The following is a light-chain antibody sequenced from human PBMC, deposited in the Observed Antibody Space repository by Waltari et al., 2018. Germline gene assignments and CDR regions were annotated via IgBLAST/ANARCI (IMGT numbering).Light chain of an antibody. Sequence: IVLTQSPGTLSLSPGERATLPCRASPSISSIYLAWYQQKPGQAPRLLIYGSSSRATGIPDRFSGSGSGTDFTLTISRLEPEDFAVYYCQRYGDSPKYTFGQGTKLEIK. J-gene: IGKJ2*01. CDR3: QRYGDSPKYT. CDR1: PSISSIY. V-gene: IGKV3-20*01. CDR2: GSS.